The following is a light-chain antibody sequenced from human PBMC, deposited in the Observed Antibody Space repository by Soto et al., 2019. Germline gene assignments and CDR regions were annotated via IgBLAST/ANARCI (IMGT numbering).Light chain of an antibody. J-gene: IGKJ5*01. CDR2: DAS. CDR1: QSVRSL. V-gene: IGKV1-5*01. CDR3: QQYNHFYT. Sequence: DIQMTQSPSTLSASLGDRVTITCRASQSVRSLLAWYQQKPGEXPXXLIYDASGLESGVPSRFSGSGSGTEFALTISNLQPEDFGTYYCQQYNHFYTFGQGTRLEIK.